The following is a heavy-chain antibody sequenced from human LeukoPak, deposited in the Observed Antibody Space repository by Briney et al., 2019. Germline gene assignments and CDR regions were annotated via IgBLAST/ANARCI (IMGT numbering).Heavy chain of an antibody. CDR2: IYPGDSDT. CDR1: GYSFTSYW. Sequence: GESLKISCKGSGYSFTSYWIGWVRQMPGKGLEWMGIIYPGDSDTRYSPSFQGQVTISADKSISTAYLQWSSLKASDTAMYYCARHIRKGTVLRFLEWLLAPDIWGQGTMVTVSS. CDR3: ARHIRKGTVLRFLEWLLAPDI. V-gene: IGHV5-51*01. D-gene: IGHD3-3*01. J-gene: IGHJ3*02.